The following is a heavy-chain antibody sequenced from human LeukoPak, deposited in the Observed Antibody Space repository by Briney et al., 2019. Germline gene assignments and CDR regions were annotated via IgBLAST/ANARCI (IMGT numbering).Heavy chain of an antibody. Sequence: PGGSLRLSCAATGFTFTSYWMNWVRQAPGKGLLWVSRSNTDGSITRYVDSVKGRFTISRDNAKNTVYLQMNSLRGEDTAVYYCARQGYSSGDMDVWGKRTTVTVSS. CDR3: ARQGYSSGDMDV. CDR2: SNTDGSIT. V-gene: IGHV3-74*01. CDR1: GFTFTSYW. D-gene: IGHD6-19*01. J-gene: IGHJ6*03.